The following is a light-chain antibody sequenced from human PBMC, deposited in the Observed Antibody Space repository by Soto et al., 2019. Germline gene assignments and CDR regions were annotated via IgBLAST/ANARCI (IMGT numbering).Light chain of an antibody. Sequence: DIVLTQSPGTLSLSPGERATLSCRASQSVSSYLAWYQQKPGQAPRLLIYDASNRATGIPARFSGSGSGAEFTLTISRLEPEDFGVYHCQQYDGSPQTFGQGTKVDIK. J-gene: IGKJ1*01. CDR1: QSVSSY. CDR2: DAS. CDR3: QQYDGSPQT. V-gene: IGKV3-20*01.